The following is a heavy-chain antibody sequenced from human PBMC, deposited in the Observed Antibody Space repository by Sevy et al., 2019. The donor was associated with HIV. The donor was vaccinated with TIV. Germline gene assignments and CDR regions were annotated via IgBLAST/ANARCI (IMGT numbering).Heavy chain of an antibody. CDR2: ISDSGDTT. Sequence: GGSLRLSCAASGFTFTNYAMNWVRQAPGKGLEWVSGISDSGDTTHYAESVKGRFTISRDNSKNTVSLQMSSLRAEDTAIYYCAKLPSTVMFREKGYWVQGTRVTVSS. CDR3: AKLPSTVMFREKGY. J-gene: IGHJ4*02. CDR1: GFTFTNYA. V-gene: IGHV3-23*01. D-gene: IGHD3-10*01.